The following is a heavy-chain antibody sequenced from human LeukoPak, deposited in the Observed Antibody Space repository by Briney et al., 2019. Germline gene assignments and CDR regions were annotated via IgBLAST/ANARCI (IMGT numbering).Heavy chain of an antibody. CDR1: GFTFSSYA. D-gene: IGHD2-2*01. CDR2: ISGSGGST. V-gene: IGHV3-23*01. CDR3: ASARESCIGSTCYEYFHH. J-gene: IGHJ1*01. Sequence: GGSLRLSCAASGFTFSSYAMSWVRQAPGKGLEWVSGISGSGGSTYYADSVKGRFTISRDNSLNTLFLQMNSLRVEDTAVYYCASARESCIGSTCYEYFHHWGQGTPLTVSS.